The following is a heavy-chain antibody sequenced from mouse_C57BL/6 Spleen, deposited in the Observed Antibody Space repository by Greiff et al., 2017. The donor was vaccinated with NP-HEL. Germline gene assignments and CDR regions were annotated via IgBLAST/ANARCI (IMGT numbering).Heavy chain of an antibody. CDR1: GYTFTSYW. CDR2: IHPNSGST. D-gene: IGHD6-1*01. J-gene: IGHJ2*01. V-gene: IGHV1-64*01. Sequence: VQLQQSGAELVKPGASVKLSCKASGYTFTSYWMHWVKQRPGQGLEWIGMIHPNSGSTNYNEKFKSKATLTVDKSSSTAYMQLSSLTSEDSAVCYCASQLAHYFDYWGQGTTLTVSS. CDR3: ASQLAHYFDY.